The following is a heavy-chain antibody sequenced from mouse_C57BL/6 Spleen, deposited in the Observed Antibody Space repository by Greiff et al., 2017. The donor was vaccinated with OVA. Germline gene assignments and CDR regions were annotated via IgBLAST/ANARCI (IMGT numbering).Heavy chain of an antibody. D-gene: IGHD2-1*01. CDR3: AREGNSLFAY. V-gene: IGHV5-4*01. CDR1: GFTFSSYA. Sequence: DVHLVVSGGGLVKPGGSLKLSCAASGFTFSSYAMSWVRQTPEKRLEWVATISDGGSYTYYPDNVKGRFTISRDNAKNNLYLQMSHLKSEDTAMYYCAREGNSLFAYWGQGTLVTVSA. CDR2: ISDGGSYT. J-gene: IGHJ3*01.